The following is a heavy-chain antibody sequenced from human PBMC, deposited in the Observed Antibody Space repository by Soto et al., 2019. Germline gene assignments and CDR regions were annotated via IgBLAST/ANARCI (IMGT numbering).Heavy chain of an antibody. CDR1: GFTLSDHY. V-gene: IGHV3-72*01. Sequence: EVQLVESGGDLVQPGGSLRLSGAVSGFTLSDHYVDWVRRAPGKGLEWVARSRNKANSYTIEYAASVKGRFTISRDDSKNSVYLQMNSLKTEDTAVYYCARGSSSGRDFDYWGQGTLVTVSS. CDR2: SRNKANSYTI. CDR3: ARGSSSGRDFDY. J-gene: IGHJ4*02. D-gene: IGHD6-19*01.